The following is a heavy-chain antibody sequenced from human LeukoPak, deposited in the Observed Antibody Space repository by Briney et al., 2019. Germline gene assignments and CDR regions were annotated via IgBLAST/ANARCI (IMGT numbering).Heavy chain of an antibody. J-gene: IGHJ4*02. D-gene: IGHD6-19*01. CDR3: ARSPPEWLIPNNY. Sequence: ASVKVSRKASGYTFTSYDINWVRQATGQGLEWMGWMNPNSGNTGYAEKFQGRVTITRNTSISTAYMELSSLRSDDTAVYYCARSPPEWLIPNNYWGQGTLVTVSS. CDR1: GYTFTSYD. V-gene: IGHV1-8*03. CDR2: MNPNSGNT.